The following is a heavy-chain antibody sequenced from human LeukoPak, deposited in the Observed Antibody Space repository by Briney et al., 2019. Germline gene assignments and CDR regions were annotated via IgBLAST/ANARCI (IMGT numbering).Heavy chain of an antibody. J-gene: IGHJ5*02. Sequence: SETLSLTCAVDGGSVTTNYWGWLRQPPGKGLEWIGESDHRGSTNYSPSLRSRVSIFVDASKNHFSLRLNSVTAADTAVYYCAKRGSQLERRWGLFAPWGQGTLVTVSS. CDR3: AKRGSQLERRWGLFAP. CDR2: SDHRGST. D-gene: IGHD1-1*01. V-gene: IGHV4-34*01. CDR1: GGSVTTNY.